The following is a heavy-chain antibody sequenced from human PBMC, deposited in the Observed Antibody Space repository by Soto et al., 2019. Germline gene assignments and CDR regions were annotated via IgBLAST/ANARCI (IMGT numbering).Heavy chain of an antibody. CDR1: GGTFSSYA. J-gene: IGHJ4*02. V-gene: IGHV1-69*13. D-gene: IGHD3-22*01. CDR2: IIPIFGTA. Sequence: GASVEVSCKASGGTFSSYAISWVRQAPGQGLEWMGGIIPIFGTANYAQKFQGRVTITADESTSTAYMELSSLRSEDTAVYYCARGPGEMNYYDSSGYLLFYWGQGTLVTVS. CDR3: ARGPGEMNYYDSSGYLLFY.